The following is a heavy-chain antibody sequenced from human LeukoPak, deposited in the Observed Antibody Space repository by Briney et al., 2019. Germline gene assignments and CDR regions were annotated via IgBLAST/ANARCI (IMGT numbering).Heavy chain of an antibody. V-gene: IGHV3-23*01. D-gene: IGHD3-22*01. CDR1: GFTFSSYA. CDR2: ISGSGGST. J-gene: IGHJ4*02. CDR3: AKVGGNYDSSGYYPTFDY. Sequence: PGGSLRLSCAASGFTFSSYAMSWVRQAPGKGLEWVSAISGSGGSTYYADSVKGRFTISRDNSKNTLYLQMNSLRAEDTAVYYCAKVGGNYDSSGYYPTFDYWGQGTLVTVSS.